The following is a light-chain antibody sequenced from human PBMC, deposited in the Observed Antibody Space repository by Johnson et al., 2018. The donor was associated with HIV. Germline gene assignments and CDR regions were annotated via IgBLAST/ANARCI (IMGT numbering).Light chain of an antibody. V-gene: IGLV1-51*02. CDR3: GTWDSSLNSYV. CDR1: SSNIGNNY. Sequence: QSVLTQPPSVSAAPGQKVTISCSGSSSNIGNNYVSWYQQLPGTAPKLLIYENNKRPSGIPDRFSGSKSATSATLAITGLQTGDEADYYCGTWDSSLNSYVFGTGTKVSVL. CDR2: ENN. J-gene: IGLJ1*01.